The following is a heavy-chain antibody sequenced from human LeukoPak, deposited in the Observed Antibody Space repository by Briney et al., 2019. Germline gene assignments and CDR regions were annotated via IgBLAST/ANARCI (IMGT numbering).Heavy chain of an antibody. CDR2: IYYSGST. V-gene: IGHV4-61*01. D-gene: IGHD6-13*01. CDR1: GGSVSSGSYY. CDR3: ARASYSSTLDFHY. Sequence: SETLSLTCTVSGGSVSSGSYYWNWIRQLPGKGLEWIGYIYYSGSTNYNPSLKSRVTISVDTSKNQFSLKLTSVTAADTAVYYCARASYSSTLDFHYWGQGTLVTVSS. J-gene: IGHJ4*02.